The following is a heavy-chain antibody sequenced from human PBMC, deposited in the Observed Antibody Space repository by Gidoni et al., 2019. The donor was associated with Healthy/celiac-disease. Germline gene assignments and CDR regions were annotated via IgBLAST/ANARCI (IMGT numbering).Heavy chain of an antibody. CDR1: GDSVYSTSAA. CDR2: TYYRSNWYN. D-gene: IGHD6-13*01. J-gene: IGHJ5*02. Sequence: QVQLKQSGPGLVKPSQTLSLTCAISGDSVYSTSAAWNWIRQSPSRGLEWLGRTYYRSNWYNDYAVSVKSRITINPDTSKNQFSLQLNSVTPEDTAVYYCARGSSSSSYNWFDPWGQGTLVTVSS. V-gene: IGHV6-1*01. CDR3: ARGSSSSSYNWFDP.